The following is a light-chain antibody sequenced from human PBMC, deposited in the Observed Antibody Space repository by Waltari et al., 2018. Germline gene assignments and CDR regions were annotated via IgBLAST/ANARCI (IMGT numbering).Light chain of an antibody. Sequence: DIKSTQSRSFLSASVGYRVTIPWRASQVINGFVGWYQEKPGKAPYLLSYTESTLQSWVPSRFSGSGSGKEFTLTLSSLQPEDFATYYCQQLNSFPTTFGQGTRLEIK. J-gene: IGKJ5*01. V-gene: IGKV1-9*01. CDR1: QVINGF. CDR2: TES. CDR3: QQLNSFPTT.